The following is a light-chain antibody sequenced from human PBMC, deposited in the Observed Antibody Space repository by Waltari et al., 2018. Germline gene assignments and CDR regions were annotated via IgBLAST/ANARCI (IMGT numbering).Light chain of an antibody. CDR2: WAS. V-gene: IGKV4-1*01. Sequence: IVMPPSPDSLAVSMCDTATINCQSRQSVIYSSNNKHYVAWYQQKPGQPPKLLIYWASTRESGVPARFSGSVSGTDFTLTISSLQAEDVAVYYCQQYYSTPLSFGGGTKVEIK. CDR3: QQYYSTPLS. CDR1: QSVIYSSNNKHY. J-gene: IGKJ4*01.